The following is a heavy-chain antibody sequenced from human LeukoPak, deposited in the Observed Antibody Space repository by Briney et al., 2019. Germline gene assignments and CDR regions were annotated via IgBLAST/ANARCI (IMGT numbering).Heavy chain of an antibody. D-gene: IGHD3-22*01. CDR1: GFTFSDFY. V-gene: IGHV3-11*01. CDR2: ISNRGSTI. J-gene: IGHJ4*02. Sequence: GGSLRLSSAASGFTFSDFYMTWIRQAPGKGLEWISYISNRGSTIYYADSVRGRFTISRDNAKNSLYLQMNSLRAEDTAVYHCARSADRSGYFREITLYYFDYWGQGTLVTVSS. CDR3: ARSADRSGYFREITLYYFDY.